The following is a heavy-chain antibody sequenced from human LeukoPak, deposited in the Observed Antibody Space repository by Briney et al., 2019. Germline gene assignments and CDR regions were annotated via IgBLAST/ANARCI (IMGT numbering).Heavy chain of an antibody. Sequence: QSSETLSLTCTVSDGSISSYYWSWIRQPPGKGLEWIGYIYYSGSTNYNPSLKSRVTISVDTSKNQFSLKLTSVTAADTAVYYCARGILGRYYFDYWGQGTLVTVSS. D-gene: IGHD3-3*02. CDR1: DGSISSYY. J-gene: IGHJ4*02. CDR2: IYYSGST. V-gene: IGHV4-59*01. CDR3: ARGILGRYYFDY.